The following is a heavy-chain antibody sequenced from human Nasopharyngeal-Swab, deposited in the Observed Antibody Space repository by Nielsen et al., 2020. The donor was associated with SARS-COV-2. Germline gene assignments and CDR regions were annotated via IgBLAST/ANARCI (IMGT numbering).Heavy chain of an antibody. D-gene: IGHD3-22*01. CDR3: ARRGLITMIHRWFDP. J-gene: IGHJ5*02. V-gene: IGHV4-34*01. Sequence: PGKGLEWIGEINYSGSTNYNPSLKSRVTISVDTSKNQFSLKLSSVTAADTAVYYCARRGLITMIHRWFDPWGQGTLVTVSS. CDR2: INYSGST.